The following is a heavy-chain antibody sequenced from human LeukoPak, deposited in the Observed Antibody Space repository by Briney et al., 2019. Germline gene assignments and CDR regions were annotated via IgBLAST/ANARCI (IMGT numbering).Heavy chain of an antibody. V-gene: IGHV3-15*01. J-gene: IGHJ4*02. CDR3: TTEGYYVSGIY. D-gene: IGHD3-10*01. CDR1: GLTFSNAW. Sequence: GRSLRLSCAASGLTFSNAWMSWVRQAPGKGLEWVGRTKSKTDGETTDYATPVKGRFTISRDDSKDTLYLQMNSLKTEDTAVYYCTTEGYYVSGIYWGQGTLVTVSS. CDR2: TKSKTDGETT.